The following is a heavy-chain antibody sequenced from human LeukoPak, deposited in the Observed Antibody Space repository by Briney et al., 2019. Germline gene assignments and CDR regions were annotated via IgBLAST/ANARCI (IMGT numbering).Heavy chain of an antibody. CDR1: GGSISTCCSY. Sequence: KPSETLSLTCTVSGGSISTCCSYWGWIRQPPGKGLEWIGIIYYSGSTYYNPSLKSRVTMSVDTSQNHFSLKLSSVTAADTAVYYCARHLNNCGDDCYIFDYWGQGTLVTVSS. CDR2: IYYSGST. V-gene: IGHV4-39*01. D-gene: IGHD2-21*01. J-gene: IGHJ4*02. CDR3: ARHLNNCGDDCYIFDY.